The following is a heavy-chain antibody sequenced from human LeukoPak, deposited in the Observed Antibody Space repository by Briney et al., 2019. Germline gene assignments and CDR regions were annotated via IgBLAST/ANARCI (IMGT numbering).Heavy chain of an antibody. CDR3: ARRSPPTVMGGYYYYGMDV. CDR1: GFTFSSYA. J-gene: IGHJ6*02. V-gene: IGHV3-30*04. Sequence: GGSLRLSCAASGFTFSSYAMHWVRQAPGKGLEWVAVISYDGSNKYYADSVKGRFTISRDNSKNTLYLQMNSLRAEDTAVYYCARRSPPTVMGGYYYYGMDVWGQGTTVTVSS. CDR2: ISYDGSNK. D-gene: IGHD4-11*01.